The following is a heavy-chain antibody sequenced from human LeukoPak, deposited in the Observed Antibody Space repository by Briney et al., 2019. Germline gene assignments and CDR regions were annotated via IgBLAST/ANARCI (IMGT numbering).Heavy chain of an antibody. J-gene: IGHJ4*02. V-gene: IGHV4-39*07. CDR3: AREVVPAAYYFDY. CDR2: INYGGST. D-gene: IGHD2-2*01. CDR1: GGSISSTFYY. Sequence: SETLSLTCTVSGGSISSTFYYWGWIRQPPGKGLEWIGSINYGGSTNYNPSLKSRVTMSVDTSKNQFSLKLSSVTAADTAVYYCAREVVPAAYYFDYWGQGTLVTVSS.